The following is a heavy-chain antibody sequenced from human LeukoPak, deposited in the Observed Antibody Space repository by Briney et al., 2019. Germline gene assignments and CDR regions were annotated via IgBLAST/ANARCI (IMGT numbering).Heavy chain of an antibody. D-gene: IGHD3-10*01. V-gene: IGHV4-4*07. CDR1: GGSISSYY. J-gene: IGHJ6*03. CDR2: IYITGTT. CDR3: ARSYYYGSGTEGHYYMDV. Sequence: SETLSLTCTVSGGSISSYYWSWIRQPAGKGLEWVGRIYITGTTNYNPSLRSRVTMSIDTSKNQFSLRLSSVTAADTATYYCARSYYYGSGTEGHYYMDVWGKGTTVTISS.